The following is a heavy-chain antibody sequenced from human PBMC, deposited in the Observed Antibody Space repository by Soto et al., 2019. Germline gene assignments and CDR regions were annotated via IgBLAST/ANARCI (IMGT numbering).Heavy chain of an antibody. CDR2: ISAYNCNT. CDR1: GYTFTSYG. Sequence: QVQLVQSGAEVKKPGASVKVSCKASGYTFTSYGIIWVRQAPGQGLEWMGWISAYNCNTNYAQKLQGRVTMTTDTSTSTAYMELRSLRSDDTAVYSCARGQWELLQWVYFDYWGQGPLVTVSS. CDR3: ARGQWELLQWVYFDY. V-gene: IGHV1-18*01. D-gene: IGHD1-26*01. J-gene: IGHJ4*02.